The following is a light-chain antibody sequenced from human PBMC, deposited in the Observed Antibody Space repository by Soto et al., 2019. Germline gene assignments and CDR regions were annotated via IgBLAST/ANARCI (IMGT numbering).Light chain of an antibody. CDR3: HQYASSFGT. Sequence: DSVLTQSPDTLSSSLGDRATLSCRASQSVCHFFLAWFQQKPGQAPRLLIYKAYRRATGIPYRFSGSGSGTNFALTISRLEPEDFALYYCHQYASSFGTFGQGTKVDIK. CDR2: KAY. J-gene: IGKJ1*01. CDR1: QSVCHFF. V-gene: IGKV3-20*01.